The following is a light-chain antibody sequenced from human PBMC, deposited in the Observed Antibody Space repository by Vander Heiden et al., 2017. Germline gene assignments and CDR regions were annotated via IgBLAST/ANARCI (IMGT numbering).Light chain of an antibody. CDR3: MIWRSSPCV. Sequence: QPGLPQPSAPSASPGASARPTCTLRSGINVGTYMIHSLQQKPGSPRQYPLRLTSDPDNQHGARVPSRFSGSKDASANVAILRVSGLQAEDESDYDCMIWRSSPCVFGGGTKLTVL. J-gene: IGLJ3*02. V-gene: IGLV5-45*02. CDR1: SGINVGTYM. CDR2: LTSDPDN.